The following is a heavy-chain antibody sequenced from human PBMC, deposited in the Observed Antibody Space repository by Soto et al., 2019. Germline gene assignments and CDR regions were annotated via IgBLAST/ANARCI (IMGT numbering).Heavy chain of an antibody. D-gene: IGHD1-26*01. V-gene: IGHV4-30-4*01. Sequence: SETLSLTCTVSGGSISSGDYYWSWIRQPPGKGLEWIGYIYYSGSTYYNPSLKSRVTMSVDTSKNQFSLKLSSVTAVDTAVYYCARMGIVGATTLDYWGQGTLVTVSS. J-gene: IGHJ4*02. CDR2: IYYSGST. CDR1: GGSISSGDYY. CDR3: ARMGIVGATTLDY.